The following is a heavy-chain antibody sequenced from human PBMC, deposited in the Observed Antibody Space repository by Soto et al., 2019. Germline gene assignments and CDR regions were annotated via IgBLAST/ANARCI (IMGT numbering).Heavy chain of an antibody. CDR2: ISKNDGST. J-gene: IGHJ6*02. D-gene: IGHD1-26*01. Sequence: KTGGSLRLSCVVSGFTFSDYYMNWVREVPGKGLEWLSYISKNDGSTYYADSVKGRFTISRDNAKNSLFLQMNSLGAEDSAIYYCARGAKWYYYSMDVWGQGTTVTVSS. V-gene: IGHV3-11*01. CDR1: GFTFSDYY. CDR3: ARGAKWYYYSMDV.